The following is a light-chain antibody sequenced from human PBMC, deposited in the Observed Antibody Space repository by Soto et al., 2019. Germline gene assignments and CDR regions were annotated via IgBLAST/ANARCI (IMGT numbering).Light chain of an antibody. Sequence: EIVMTQSPATLSVSPGERATLSCRASQSVSDYLAWYQQTPGQPPRLLIYTASTRATGIPARFSGSGSGTEFTISISSLQSEDFAVYYCQQYSNWPRTFGQGTRVAIK. CDR2: TAS. CDR1: QSVSDY. J-gene: IGKJ1*01. V-gene: IGKV3-15*01. CDR3: QQYSNWPRT.